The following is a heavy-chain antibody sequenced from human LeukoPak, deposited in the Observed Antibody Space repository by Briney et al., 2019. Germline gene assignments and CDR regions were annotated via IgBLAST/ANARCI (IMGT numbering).Heavy chain of an antibody. J-gene: IGHJ5*02. CDR3: ARGGSFGERRSISYGVYNWFDP. V-gene: IGHV4-34*01. D-gene: IGHD2-8*01. Sequence: SETLSLTCAVSGGSISSGGYYWSWIRQPPGKGLEWIGEINHSGSTNYNPSLKSRVTISVDTSKNQFSLKLSSVTAADTAVYYCARGGSFGERRSISYGVYNWFDPWGQGTLVTVSS. CDR1: GGSISSGGYY. CDR2: INHSGST.